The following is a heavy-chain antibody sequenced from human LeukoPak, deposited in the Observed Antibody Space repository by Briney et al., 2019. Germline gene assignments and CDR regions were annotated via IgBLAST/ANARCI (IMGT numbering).Heavy chain of an antibody. J-gene: IGHJ4*02. Sequence: PSETLSLTCTVSGGFISSSDYYWGWIRQPPGKGLEWIGTIYYSGSTYYSPSLKSRVTISVDTSKSQFSLKLSSVTAADTALYYCARITRAYQLPDKPDSWGPGTLFTASP. D-gene: IGHD7-27*01. CDR3: ARITRAYQLPDKPDS. CDR2: IYYSGST. V-gene: IGHV4-39*01. CDR1: GGFISSSDYY.